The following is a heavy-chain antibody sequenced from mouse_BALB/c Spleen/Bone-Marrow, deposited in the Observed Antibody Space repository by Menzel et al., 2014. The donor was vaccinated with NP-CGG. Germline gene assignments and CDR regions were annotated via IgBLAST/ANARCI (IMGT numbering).Heavy chain of an antibody. CDR2: IWAGGST. CDR1: GFSLTSYG. V-gene: IGHV2-9*02. J-gene: IGHJ4*01. CDR3: ARDRSYYGMDY. Sequence: VKLVESGPGLVAPSQSLSITCTVSGFSLTSYGVHWARQPPGKGLEWLGVIWAGGSTNYNSALMSRLSISKDNSKSQVFLKMNSLQTDDTAMYYCARDRSYYGMDYWGQGTSVTVSS.